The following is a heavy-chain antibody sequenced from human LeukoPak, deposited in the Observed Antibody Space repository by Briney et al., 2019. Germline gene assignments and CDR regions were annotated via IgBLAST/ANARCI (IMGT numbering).Heavy chain of an antibody. CDR3: AKGLWSSTVTTPFDY. CDR2: ISYDGSNI. CDR1: GFNFNNYV. Sequence: GGSLRLSCAASGFNFNNYVMHWVRQAPGKGLEWVAVISYDGSNIYYADSVKGRFTISRDNSKNTLYLQMNSLRAEDTAVYYCAKGLWSSTVTTPFDYWGQGTLVTVSS. D-gene: IGHD4-17*01. J-gene: IGHJ4*02. V-gene: IGHV3-30-3*01.